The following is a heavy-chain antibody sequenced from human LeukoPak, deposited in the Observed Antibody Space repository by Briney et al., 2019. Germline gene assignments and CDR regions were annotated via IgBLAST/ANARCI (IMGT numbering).Heavy chain of an antibody. J-gene: IGHJ4*02. CDR2: ISASNGDT. CDR1: GYTFPTYG. Sequence: VASVKVSCKALGYTFPTYGISWVRQAPGQGLEWMGWISASNGDTNYAQKLQGRVTMTTDTSTSTAYMELRSLRSDDTAVYYCARGRGVVTYFDCWGQGTLVTVSS. CDR3: ARGRGVVTYFDC. D-gene: IGHD2-15*01. V-gene: IGHV1-18*01.